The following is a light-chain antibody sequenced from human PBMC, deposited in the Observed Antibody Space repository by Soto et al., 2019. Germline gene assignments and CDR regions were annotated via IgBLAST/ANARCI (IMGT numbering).Light chain of an antibody. CDR3: CSYTGSSAFEVIV. Sequence: QSVLTQPASVSGSPGQSITISCTGTSSDVGSYNLVSWYQQHPGKAPKRMIYEVSKRPSGVSNRFSGSKSGNTASLTISGLQAEDEADYYCCSYTGSSAFEVIVFGTGTKVTVL. J-gene: IGLJ1*01. V-gene: IGLV2-23*02. CDR1: SSDVGSYNL. CDR2: EVS.